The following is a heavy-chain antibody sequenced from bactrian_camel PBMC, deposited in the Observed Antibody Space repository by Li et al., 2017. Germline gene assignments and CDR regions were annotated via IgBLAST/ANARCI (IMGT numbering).Heavy chain of an antibody. J-gene: IGHJ4*01. V-gene: IGHV3S53*01. CDR3: AASMTTYGGYGPLSTYEYNY. CDR2: IERSGKI. Sequence: HVQLVESGGGSVRTGGSLTLSCAVSGNGDGSGYWCTGWLRHQAPGQKREGVAAIERSGKITYADSVLGRFTISRDNAKNTLYLIINNPSPEDTAIYYCAASMTTYGGYGPLSTYEYNYWSQGTQVTVS. D-gene: IGHD4*01. CDR1: GNGDGSGYWC.